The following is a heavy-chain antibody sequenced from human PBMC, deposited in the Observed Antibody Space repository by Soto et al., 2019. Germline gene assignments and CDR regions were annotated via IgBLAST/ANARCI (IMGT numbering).Heavy chain of an antibody. CDR1: GFTFSNYA. V-gene: IGHV3-23*01. Sequence: EVQLLESGGGLVQPGGSLRLSCAASGFTFSNYAMSWVRQAPGKGLEWVSAISGSAGSTYYADSVKGRFTISRDNSKNTLYLPTISPIADCTTINYWGTDGVARILHYYFSDTDTWWKGTAVTVTS. D-gene: IGHD5-12*01. CDR2: ISGSAGST. CDR3: GTDGVARILHYYFSDTDT. J-gene: IGHJ6*03.